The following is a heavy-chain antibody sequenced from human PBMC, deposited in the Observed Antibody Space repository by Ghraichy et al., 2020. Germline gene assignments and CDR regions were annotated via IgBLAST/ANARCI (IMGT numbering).Heavy chain of an antibody. J-gene: IGHJ4*02. D-gene: IGHD3-10*01. CDR2: ISAYNGNT. V-gene: IGHV1-18*04. Sequence: ASVKVSCKASGYTFTSYGISWVRQAPGQGLEWMGWISAYNGNTNYAQKLQGRVTMTTDTSTSTAYMELRSLRSDDTAVYYCARGVLLWFGELLPEFDYWGQGTLVTVSS. CDR1: GYTFTSYG. CDR3: ARGVLLWFGELLPEFDY.